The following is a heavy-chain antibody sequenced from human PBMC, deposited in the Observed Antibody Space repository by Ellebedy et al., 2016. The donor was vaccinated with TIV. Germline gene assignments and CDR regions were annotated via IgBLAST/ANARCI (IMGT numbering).Heavy chain of an antibody. Sequence: GESLKISCSASGFTFTTYAMHWVRQAPGKGLEYVSAITGDGSSTNYADSVKGRFTISRDNTKNTLYLQMNSLSADDTAVYYCASDSGWYFKDWGQGTLITVSS. CDR3: ASDSGWYFKD. CDR1: GFTFTTYA. D-gene: IGHD6-19*01. V-gene: IGHV3-64*04. J-gene: IGHJ4*02. CDR2: ITGDGSST.